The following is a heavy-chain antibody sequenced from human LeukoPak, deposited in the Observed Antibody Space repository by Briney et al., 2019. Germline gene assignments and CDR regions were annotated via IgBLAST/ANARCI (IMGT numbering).Heavy chain of an antibody. V-gene: IGHV1-46*01. D-gene: IGHD4-17*01. CDR3: ARGAAPRSYDFGDYFDY. Sequence: ASVKVSCKASGYSFISYYIHWVRQAPGQGLEWVGIINPGGGPTNYARKFQARVTLTSDTSTTTVYMELSGLTSEDTAVYYCARGAAPRSYDFGDYFDYWGQGTPVTVSS. CDR2: INPGGGPT. J-gene: IGHJ4*02. CDR1: GYSFISYY.